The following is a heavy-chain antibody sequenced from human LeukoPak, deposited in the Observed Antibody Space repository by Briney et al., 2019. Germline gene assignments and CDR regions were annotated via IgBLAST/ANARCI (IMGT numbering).Heavy chain of an antibody. D-gene: IGHD5-18*01. CDR2: INAGNGNT. CDR1: GYTFTIYA. Sequence: ASVKVSCKASGYTFTIYAMHWVRQAPGQRLEWMGWINAGNGNTKYSQKFQGRVTITRDTSASTAYMELSSLRSEDTAVYYCARDRVTLYYYGMDVWGKGTTVTVSS. CDR3: ARDRVTLYYYGMDV. V-gene: IGHV1-3*01. J-gene: IGHJ6*04.